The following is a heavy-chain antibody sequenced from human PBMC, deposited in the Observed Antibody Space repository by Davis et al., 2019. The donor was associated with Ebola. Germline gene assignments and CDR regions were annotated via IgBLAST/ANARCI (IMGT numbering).Heavy chain of an antibody. D-gene: IGHD4-17*01. CDR1: GYIFTNYF. CDR3: ARAGGYGDYSDY. Sequence: ASVKVSCKASGYIFTNYFMHWVRQAPGQGLEWMGIINPSGGSTSYAQKFQGRVTMTRDTSTNTVYMELSSLRPEDTAVYYCARAGGYGDYSDYWGQGTLVAVSS. V-gene: IGHV1-46*01. CDR2: INPSGGST. J-gene: IGHJ4*02.